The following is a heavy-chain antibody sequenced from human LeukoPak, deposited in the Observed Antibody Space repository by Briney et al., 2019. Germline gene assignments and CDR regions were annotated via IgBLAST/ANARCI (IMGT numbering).Heavy chain of an antibody. V-gene: IGHV1-18*04. Sequence: ASVKVSCKASGCTFTGYYMHWVRQAPGQGLEWMGWISAYNGNTNYAQKLQGRVTMTTDTSTSTAYMELRSLRSDDTAVYYCARDYDYYDSSGYYPYYFAYWGQGTLVTVSS. CDR1: GCTFTGYY. J-gene: IGHJ4*02. CDR3: ARDYDYYDSSGYYPYYFAY. D-gene: IGHD3-22*01. CDR2: ISAYNGNT.